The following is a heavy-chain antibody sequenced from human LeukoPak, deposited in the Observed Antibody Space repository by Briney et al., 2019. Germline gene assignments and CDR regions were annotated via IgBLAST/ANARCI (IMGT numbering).Heavy chain of an antibody. CDR3: AGEVGLWFGELLAYDYMDV. CDR2: ISAYNGNT. CDR1: GYTFTSYG. D-gene: IGHD3-10*01. Sequence: GASVKVSCKASGYTFTSYGISWVRQAPGQGLEWMGWISAYNGNTNYAQKLQGRVTMTTDTSTSTAYMELRSLRSDDTAVYYCAGEVGLWFGELLAYDYMDVWGKGTTVTVSS. J-gene: IGHJ6*03. V-gene: IGHV1-18*01.